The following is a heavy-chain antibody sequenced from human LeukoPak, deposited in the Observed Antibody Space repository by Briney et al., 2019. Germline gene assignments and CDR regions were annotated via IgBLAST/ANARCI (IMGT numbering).Heavy chain of an antibody. CDR2: IYSGGST. D-gene: IGHD6-19*01. Sequence: GGSLRLSCAASGFTVSSNYMSWVRQAPGKGLEWVSVIYSGGSTYYADSVKGRFTISRDNSKNTLYLQMNSLRAEDTAVYYCARDALVSSGWFDAFDIWGQGTMVTVSS. CDR3: ARDALVSSGWFDAFDI. CDR1: GFTVSSNY. J-gene: IGHJ3*02. V-gene: IGHV3-53*01.